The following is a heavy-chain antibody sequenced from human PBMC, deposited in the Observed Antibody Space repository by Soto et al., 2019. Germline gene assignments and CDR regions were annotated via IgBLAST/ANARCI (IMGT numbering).Heavy chain of an antibody. CDR3: ASRRDGYNW. V-gene: IGHV1-69*13. J-gene: IGHJ4*02. D-gene: IGHD5-12*01. CDR1: GGAFSSYA. CDR2: IIPIFGTA. Sequence: VASVNCSCKAAGGAFSSYAISWVRQAPGQGLEWMGGIIPIFGTANYAQKFQGRVTITADESTSTAYMELSSLRSEDTAVYYCASRRDGYNWWGQGTLVTVSS.